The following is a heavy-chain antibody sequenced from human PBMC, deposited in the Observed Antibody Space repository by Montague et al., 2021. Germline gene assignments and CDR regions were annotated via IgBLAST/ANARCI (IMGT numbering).Heavy chain of an antibody. CDR1: GGSISSASYY. V-gene: IGHV4-39*01. J-gene: IGHJ4*03. D-gene: IGHD2-15*01. CDR2: IYYTGTT. CDR3: ARSSYCKSGSYYSGFDL. Sequence: SETLSLTCTVSGGSISSASYYWGWIRQPPGKGLEFIGVIYYTGTTYHNPSLKSRVTVSMDTSKNQFSLKLSSVTAADTAVYYCARSSYCKSGSYYSGFDLWGQGTLVTASS.